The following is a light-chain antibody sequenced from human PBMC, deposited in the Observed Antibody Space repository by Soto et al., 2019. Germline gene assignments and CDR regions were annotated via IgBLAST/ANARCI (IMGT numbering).Light chain of an antibody. J-gene: IGKJ1*01. Sequence: EIVMTQSPATLSVSPGERATLSCRASQSVSSNLAWYQQKPGQAPRLLIYGASTRATGIPARFSGSGSGTEFTLTLSSLQSEDFAVYYCQQYNNWPPMAFGQGTKVEI. CDR3: QQYNNWPPMA. CDR1: QSVSSN. CDR2: GAS. V-gene: IGKV3-15*01.